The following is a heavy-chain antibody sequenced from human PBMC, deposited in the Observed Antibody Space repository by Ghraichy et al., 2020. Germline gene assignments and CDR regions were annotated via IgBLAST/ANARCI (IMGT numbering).Heavy chain of an antibody. CDR2: INHDESEK. CDR1: GFTFSTYW. V-gene: IGHV3-7*01. J-gene: IGHJ4*02. D-gene: IGHD3-3*01. Sequence: GGSLRLSCAASGFTFSTYWMSWVRQAPGKGLEWVSNINHDESEKYSVYSVKGRFTISRDNAKNSLYLQMNSLRAEDTAVYYCARAPTLITIFGVAPYYFDYWGQGTLVTVSS. CDR3: ARAPTLITIFGVAPYYFDY.